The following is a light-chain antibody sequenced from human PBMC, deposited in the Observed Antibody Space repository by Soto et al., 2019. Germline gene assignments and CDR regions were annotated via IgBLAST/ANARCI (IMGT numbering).Light chain of an antibody. V-gene: IGLV1-44*01. J-gene: IGLJ2*01. CDR2: TNN. CDR1: SSNIGGNT. Sequence: QSVLTQPPSASGNPGQRVTISCSGSSSNIGGNTVNWYQQLPGTAPKLLMYTNNQRPSGVPDRFSGSKSGTSASLAISGLQSEDEADYYCAAWDDSLNGVVFGGGTKLTVL. CDR3: AAWDDSLNGVV.